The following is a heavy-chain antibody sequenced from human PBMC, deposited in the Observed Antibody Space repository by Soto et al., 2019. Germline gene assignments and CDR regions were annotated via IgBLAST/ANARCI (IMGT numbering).Heavy chain of an antibody. CDR2: IWYDGSNK. Sequence: GSLRLSCAASGFTFSSYGMHWVRQAPGNGLEWVAVIWYDGSNKYYADSVKGRFTISRDNSKNTLYLQMNSLRAEDTAVYYCARDRGSSSRLDYWGQGTLVTVSS. V-gene: IGHV3-33*01. J-gene: IGHJ4*02. CDR3: ARDRGSSSRLDY. CDR1: GFTFSSYG. D-gene: IGHD1-26*01.